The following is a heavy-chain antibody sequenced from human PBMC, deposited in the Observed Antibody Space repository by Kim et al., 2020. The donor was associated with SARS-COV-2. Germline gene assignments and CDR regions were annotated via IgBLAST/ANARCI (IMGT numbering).Heavy chain of an antibody. D-gene: IGHD2-2*01. CDR2: ISYDGSIQ. Sequence: GGSLRLSCAASGLPFRNYGMHWVRQAPGKGLEWVADISYDGSIQYYGDFVEGRFTISRDNSKNTLYLQMSSLRFEDTAVYYCAKGPIGIVSGGKMWLDP. J-gene: IGHJ5*02. CDR1: GLPFRNYG. V-gene: IGHV3-30*18. CDR3: AKGPIGIVSGGKMWLDP.